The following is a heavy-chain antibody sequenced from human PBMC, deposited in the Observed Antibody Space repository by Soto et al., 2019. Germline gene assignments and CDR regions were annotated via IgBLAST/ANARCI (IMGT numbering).Heavy chain of an antibody. CDR2: INHSRST. D-gene: IGHD3-10*01. CDR3: ARGYGTNFDY. CDR1: GGSFSGYY. V-gene: IGHV4-34*01. J-gene: IGHJ4*02. Sequence: QVLLQQWGAGLLKPSETLTLTCAVYGGSFSGYYWNWIRQPPGKGLEWIGEINHSRSTNYNPSLKSRVTISVDTSKNQFSLRLSSVTAADTAVYYCARGYGTNFDYWGQGTMVTVSS.